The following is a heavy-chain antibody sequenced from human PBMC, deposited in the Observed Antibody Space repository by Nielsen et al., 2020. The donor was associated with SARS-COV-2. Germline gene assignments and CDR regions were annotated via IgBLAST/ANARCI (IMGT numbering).Heavy chain of an antibody. D-gene: IGHD4-17*01. CDR3: AREGLRTV. V-gene: IGHV4-61*02. CDR1: GGSISSGSYY. CDR2: IYTSGST. Sequence: SETLSLTCTVSGGSISSGSYYWSWIRQPAGKGLEWIGRIYTSGSTNYNPSLKSRVTISVGTSKNQFSLKLSSVTAADTAVYYCAREGLRTVWGQGTMVTVSS. J-gene: IGHJ3*01.